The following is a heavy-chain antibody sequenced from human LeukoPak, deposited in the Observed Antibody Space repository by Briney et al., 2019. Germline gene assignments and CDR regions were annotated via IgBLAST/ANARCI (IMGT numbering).Heavy chain of an antibody. CDR3: ARDHYYYYYGMDV. Sequence: ASVKVSCKASGYTFTSYGISWVRQAPGQGLEGMGWISAYNGNTNYAQKLQGRVTMTTDTSTSTAYMELRSLRSDDTAVYYCARDHYYYYYGMDVWGQGTTVTVSS. V-gene: IGHV1-18*01. CDR1: GYTFTSYG. J-gene: IGHJ6*02. CDR2: ISAYNGNT.